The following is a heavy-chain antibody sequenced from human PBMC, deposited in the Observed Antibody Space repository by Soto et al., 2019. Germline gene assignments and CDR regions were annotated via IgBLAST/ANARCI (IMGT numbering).Heavy chain of an antibody. V-gene: IGHV4-34*01. CDR1: GGSFSGYY. Sequence: SETLSLTCAVYGGSFSGYYWSWIRQPPGKGLEWIGEINHSGSTNYNPSLKSRVTISVDTSKNQFSLKLSSVTAADTAVYYCARQHIMITFGGVIVIPYYYYCMDVWGQGTTVTVSS. D-gene: IGHD3-16*02. J-gene: IGHJ6*02. CDR3: ARQHIMITFGGVIVIPYYYYCMDV. CDR2: INHSGST.